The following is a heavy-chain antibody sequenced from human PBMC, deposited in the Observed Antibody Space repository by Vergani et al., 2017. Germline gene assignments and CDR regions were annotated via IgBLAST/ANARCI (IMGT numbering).Heavy chain of an antibody. CDR2: ISSSGSTI. D-gene: IGHD3-10*01. CDR3: ARDLRXGSWSSPNDYYYYDIDV. Sequence: QVQLVESGGGLVKPGGSLRLSCAASGFTFSDYYMSWIRPAPGKGLEWVSYISSSGSTIYYADSVKGRFTLSRDNAKNTLYLEMNSLRAEDTAVYYCARDLRXGSWSSPNDYYYYDIDVWGKGTTVTVSS. V-gene: IGHV3-11*01. CDR1: GFTFSDYY. J-gene: IGHJ6*03.